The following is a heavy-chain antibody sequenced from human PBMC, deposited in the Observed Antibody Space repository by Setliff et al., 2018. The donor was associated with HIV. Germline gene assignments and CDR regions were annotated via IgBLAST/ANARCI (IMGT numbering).Heavy chain of an antibody. CDR2: INYEGDT. V-gene: IGHV4-34*01. J-gene: IGHJ5*02. D-gene: IGHD4-17*01. CDR1: GGSISGYY. Sequence: SETLSLTCTVSGGSISGYYWNWIRQPPGKGLEWIGEINYEGDTTYNPSLKSRVNMFIDTSKKQFSLKVASVTAADTAVYYCVRQHGDYAFDPWGQGTLVTVSS. CDR3: VRQHGDYAFDP.